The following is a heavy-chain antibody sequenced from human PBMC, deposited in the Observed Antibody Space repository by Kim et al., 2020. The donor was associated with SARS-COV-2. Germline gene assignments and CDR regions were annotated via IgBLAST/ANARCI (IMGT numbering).Heavy chain of an antibody. Sequence: NIYYADPVKGRVTISRDNSKNTLFLEMNSVRGEDTAMYFCARDIDGRFDPWGQGTLVTVSS. CDR3: ARDIDGRFDP. CDR2: NI. D-gene: IGHD1-26*01. V-gene: IGHV3-33*01. J-gene: IGHJ5*02.